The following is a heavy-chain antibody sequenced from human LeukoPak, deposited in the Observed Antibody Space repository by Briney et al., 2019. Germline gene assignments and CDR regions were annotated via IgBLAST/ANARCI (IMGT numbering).Heavy chain of an antibody. Sequence: GGSLRLSCAASGFTFSSYGMHWVRQAPGKGLEWVAFIRYDGSNKYYADSVKGRFTISRDNSKNTLYPQMNSLRAEDTAVYYCAKGQNWNPLLGYFDYWGQGTLVTVSS. CDR3: AKGQNWNPLLGYFDY. J-gene: IGHJ4*02. D-gene: IGHD1-1*01. V-gene: IGHV3-30*02. CDR2: IRYDGSNK. CDR1: GFTFSSYG.